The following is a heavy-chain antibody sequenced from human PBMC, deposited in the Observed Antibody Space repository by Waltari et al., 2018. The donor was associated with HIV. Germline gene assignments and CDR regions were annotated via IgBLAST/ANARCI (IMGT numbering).Heavy chain of an antibody. Sequence: QVQLQESGPGLVKPSETLSLTCTVSGDSISSGSYYWSWIRQPPGTGLEWIGYIYYSGSTRNNPSLKSRVTISLDTSKNQFSLKLRSVTAADTAVYYCARGGGSIVGTTWWLDPWGQGTLVTVSS. CDR3: ARGGGSIVGTTWWLDP. CDR2: IYYSGST. V-gene: IGHV4-61*01. D-gene: IGHD1-26*01. J-gene: IGHJ5*02. CDR1: GDSISSGSYY.